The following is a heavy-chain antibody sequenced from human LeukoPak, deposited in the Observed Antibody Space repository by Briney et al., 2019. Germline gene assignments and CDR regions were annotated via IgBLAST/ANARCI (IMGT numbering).Heavy chain of an antibody. CDR3: ARHTTMVNYYYYYGMDV. D-gene: IGHD5-18*01. CDR1: GYRFISYW. V-gene: IGHV5-51*01. CDR2: SYPGDSET. J-gene: IGHJ6*02. Sequence: GEPRKISCKGLGYRFISYWIGWVRQMPGKGLEWMGISYPGDSETRDSTSFQGQVTISADKSISTAYLQWSSLKASDTAMYYSARHTTMVNYYYYYGMDVWGQGTPVTVSS.